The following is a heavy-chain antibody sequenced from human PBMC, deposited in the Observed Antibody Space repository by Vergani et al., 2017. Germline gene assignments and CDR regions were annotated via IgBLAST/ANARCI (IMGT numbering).Heavy chain of an antibody. CDR1: GYTLTELS. Sequence: QVQLVQSGAEVKKPGASVKVSCKVSGYTLTELSMHWVRQAPGKGLEWMGGFDPEDGETIYAQKFQGRVTMTEDTSTDTAYMELSSLRSGDTAVYYCATGALQGSWPRGYYGMDVWGQGTTVTVSS. CDR3: ATGALQGSWPRGYYGMDV. CDR2: FDPEDGET. D-gene: IGHD6-13*01. V-gene: IGHV1-24*01. J-gene: IGHJ6*02.